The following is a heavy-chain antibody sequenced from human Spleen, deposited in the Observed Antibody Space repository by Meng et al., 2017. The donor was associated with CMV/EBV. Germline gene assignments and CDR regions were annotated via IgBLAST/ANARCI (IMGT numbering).Heavy chain of an antibody. Sequence: QVQLQESGPGLVKPSQXLSLTCTVXVVPISSGDYYWSWIRQPPGKGLEWIGYIYYSGSTYYNPSLKSRVTISVDTSKNQFSLKLSSVTAADTAVYYCARGHCSSTSCYGDGSDYWGQGTLVTVSS. CDR2: IYYSGST. CDR1: VVPISSGDYY. V-gene: IGHV4-30-4*08. D-gene: IGHD2-2*01. J-gene: IGHJ4*02. CDR3: ARGHCSSTSCYGDGSDY.